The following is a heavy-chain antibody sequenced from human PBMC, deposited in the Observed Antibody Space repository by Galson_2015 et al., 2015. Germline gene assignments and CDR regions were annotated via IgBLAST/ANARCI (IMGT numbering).Heavy chain of an antibody. CDR1: GFTFTSSA. Sequence: SVKVSCKASGFTFTSSAVQWVRQARGQRLEWIGWIVVGSGNTNYAQKFQERATITRDMSTSTAYMELSSLRSEDTAVYYCAAGGKWELLAGNYYYGMDVWGQGTTVTVSS. CDR2: IVVGSGNT. D-gene: IGHD1-26*01. CDR3: AAGGKWELLAGNYYYGMDV. V-gene: IGHV1-58*01. J-gene: IGHJ6*02.